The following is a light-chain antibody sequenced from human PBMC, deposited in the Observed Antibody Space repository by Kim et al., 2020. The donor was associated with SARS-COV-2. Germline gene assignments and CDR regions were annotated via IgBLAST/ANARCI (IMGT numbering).Light chain of an antibody. Sequence: AFVGDSVTITCRASQSISGWLAWYQQKPGRAPKLLIYDASTLESGVPSRFSGSGSGTEFTLTISSLQPDDFANYYCQHYNSYPWTFGQGTKVDIK. V-gene: IGKV1-5*01. J-gene: IGKJ1*01. CDR1: QSISGW. CDR2: DAS. CDR3: QHYNSYPWT.